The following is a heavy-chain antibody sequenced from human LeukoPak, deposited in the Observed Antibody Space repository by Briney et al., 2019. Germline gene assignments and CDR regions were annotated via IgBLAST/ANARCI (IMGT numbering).Heavy chain of an antibody. J-gene: IGHJ5*02. Sequence: ASVKVSCKASGYTFTGYYIHWVRQAPGQGLEWMGRINPYSGDTKYAQKFQGRVTMTRDTSISTAYMELSRLRSDDTAVYYCARERTYYYGSGSYYNVNEFDPWGQGTLVTVSS. CDR2: INPYSGDT. CDR1: GYTFTGYY. CDR3: ARERTYYYGSGSYYNVNEFDP. D-gene: IGHD3-10*01. V-gene: IGHV1-2*06.